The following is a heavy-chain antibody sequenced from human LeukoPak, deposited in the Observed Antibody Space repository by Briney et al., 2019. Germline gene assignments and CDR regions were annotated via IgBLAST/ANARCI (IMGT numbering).Heavy chain of an antibody. CDR3: ARDLAGIVGVTAWFDP. Sequence: GASVNVSCRASGYTFTSYGLSWVRQAPGQGLEWMGWISAYNGNTNYAQKLQGRVTMTTDTSTSTAYVELRSLRFDDTAVYYCARDLAGIVGVTAWFDPWGQGTLVTVSS. V-gene: IGHV1-18*01. CDR1: GYTFTSYG. J-gene: IGHJ5*02. D-gene: IGHD1-26*01. CDR2: ISAYNGNT.